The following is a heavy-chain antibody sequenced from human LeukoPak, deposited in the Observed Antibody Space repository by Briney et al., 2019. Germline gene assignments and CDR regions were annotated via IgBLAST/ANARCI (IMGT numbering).Heavy chain of an antibody. V-gene: IGHV3-15*01. D-gene: IGHD2-15*01. CDR1: GFTFSSYE. J-gene: IGHJ4*02. CDR3: ITDRTYCSGGSCYPLFGY. Sequence: GGSLRLSCAASGFTFSSYEMNWVRQAPGKGLEWVGRIKSKTDGGTTDYAAPVKGRFTISRDDSKNTLYLQMNSLKTEDTAVYYCITDRTYCSGGSCYPLFGYWGQGTLVTVSS. CDR2: IKSKTDGGTT.